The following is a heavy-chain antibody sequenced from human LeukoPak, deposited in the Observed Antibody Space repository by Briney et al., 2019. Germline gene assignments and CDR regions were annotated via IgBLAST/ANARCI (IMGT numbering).Heavy chain of an antibody. D-gene: IGHD1-26*01. CDR2: IYYSGST. CDR1: GGSISSYY. CDR3: ARVDRGANNWFDP. Sequence: SETLSLTCTVSGGSISSYYWSWIRQPPGKGLEWIGYIYYSGSTNYNPSLKSRVTISVDTSKNQFSLKLSSVTAADTAVYYCARVDRGANNWFDPWGQGTLVTVSS. J-gene: IGHJ5*02. V-gene: IGHV4-59*01.